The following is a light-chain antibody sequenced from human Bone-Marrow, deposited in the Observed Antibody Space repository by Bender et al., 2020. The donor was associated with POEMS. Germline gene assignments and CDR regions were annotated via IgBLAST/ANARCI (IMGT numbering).Light chain of an antibody. CDR2: EVS. CDR1: SSDVGGYNY. V-gene: IGLV2-11*01. J-gene: IGLJ3*02. Sequence: QSVLTQPPSVSGSPGQSVTISCTGTSSDVGGYNYVSWYQQHPGKAPKLMIYEVSKWPSGVPDRFSGSKSGTSASLAITGLQAEDEGDYYCQSYDNSLGGWVFGGGTKLTVL. CDR3: QSYDNSLGGWV.